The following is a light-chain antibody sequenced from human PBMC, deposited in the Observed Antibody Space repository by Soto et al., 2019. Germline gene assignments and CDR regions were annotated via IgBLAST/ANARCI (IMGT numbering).Light chain of an antibody. Sequence: EIVLTQSPAALSLSPGERATLSCRASQSVSGYLAWYQQKPGQAPRLLIYDASTRATGIPARFSGGGSGTDFTLTISSLEPEDFAVYYCQQRSNWPRTFGPGTKVDIK. J-gene: IGKJ3*01. CDR2: DAS. V-gene: IGKV3-11*01. CDR3: QQRSNWPRT. CDR1: QSVSGY.